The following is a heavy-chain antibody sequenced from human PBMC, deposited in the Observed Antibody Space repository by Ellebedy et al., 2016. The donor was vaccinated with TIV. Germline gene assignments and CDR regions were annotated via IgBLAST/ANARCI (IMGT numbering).Heavy chain of an antibody. CDR3: ARDRVWSGYSSSWYGIDP. Sequence: SETLSLXXTVSGGSISSYYWSWIRQPAGKGLEWIGRIYTSGSTNYNPSLKSRVTMSVDTSKNQFSLKLSSVTAADTAVYYCARDRVWSGYSSSWYGIDPWGQGTLVTVSS. D-gene: IGHD6-13*01. V-gene: IGHV4-4*07. CDR2: IYTSGST. J-gene: IGHJ5*02. CDR1: GGSISSYY.